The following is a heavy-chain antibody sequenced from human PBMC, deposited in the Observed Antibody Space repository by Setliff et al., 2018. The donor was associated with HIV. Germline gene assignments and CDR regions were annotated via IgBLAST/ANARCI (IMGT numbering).Heavy chain of an antibody. J-gene: IGHJ4*02. CDR3: ATLDY. CDR2: INPNTGGT. Sequence: ASVKVSCKASGYSFTGYYIHWVRQAPGQGLEWMGWINPNTGGTNCAQRFQGRVTMTRDTSISTVYMEVSRLRSDDTAVYYCATLDYWGQGTLVTSPQ. CDR1: GYSFTGYY. V-gene: IGHV1-2*02.